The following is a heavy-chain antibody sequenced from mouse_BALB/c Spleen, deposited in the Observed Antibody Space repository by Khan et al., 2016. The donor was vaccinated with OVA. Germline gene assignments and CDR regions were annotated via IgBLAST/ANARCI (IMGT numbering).Heavy chain of an antibody. CDR1: GYSFTSYW. V-gene: IGHV1-7*01. J-gene: IGHJ3*01. Sequence: VQLQQSGAEMAKPGASVKMSCKTSGYSFTSYWMHWVKQRPGQGLEWIGYINPSTGYTEYNQKFKDKATLTTDKSSNTAYMQLSSLTSEYSAVYYCARRGINGIFTYWGQGTLVTVSA. CDR3: ARRGINGIFTY. D-gene: IGHD2-1*01. CDR2: INPSTGYT.